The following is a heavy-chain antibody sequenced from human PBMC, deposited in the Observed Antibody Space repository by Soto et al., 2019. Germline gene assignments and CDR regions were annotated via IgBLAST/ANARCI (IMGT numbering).Heavy chain of an antibody. CDR3: ANHGGFDF. CDR1: GFTFSSSG. Sequence: EGQLLQSGGGPVQPGESLRLSCGASGFTFSSSGMSWVRQAPGKGLEWVSSISIRGDYRYYADSVKGRFTISRDNSKNTLYLQMSSLTAEDTALYYCANHGGFDFWGQGTMVAVSS. CDR2: ISIRGDYR. J-gene: IGHJ3*01. D-gene: IGHD4-17*01. V-gene: IGHV3-23*01.